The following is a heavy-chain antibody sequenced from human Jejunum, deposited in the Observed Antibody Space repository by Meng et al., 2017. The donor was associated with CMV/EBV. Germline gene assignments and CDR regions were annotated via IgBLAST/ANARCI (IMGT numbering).Heavy chain of an antibody. CDR1: GDSISSRSYY. Sequence: GDSISSRSYYWGWIRQPPGKGLEWIGSIHYSGSTYYNPSLKSRVTISVDTSKNQFSLKLSSVTAADTTVYYCARHVWPGNSDTFDIWGQGTMVTVSS. D-gene: IGHD1-7*01. CDR3: ARHVWPGNSDTFDI. V-gene: IGHV4-39*01. J-gene: IGHJ3*02. CDR2: IHYSGST.